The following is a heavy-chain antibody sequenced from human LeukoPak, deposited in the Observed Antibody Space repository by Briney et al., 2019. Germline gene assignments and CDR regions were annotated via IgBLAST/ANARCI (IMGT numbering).Heavy chain of an antibody. CDR2: ISGSGSST. CDR3: TKEAGGTKSFDY. J-gene: IGHJ4*02. CDR1: GFTFSSYA. D-gene: IGHD1-26*01. V-gene: IGHV3-23*01. Sequence: GGSLRLSCAASGFTFSSYAMSWVRQAPGKGLEWVSAISGSGSSTYYADSVKGRFTISRDNSKNTMYLQMNSLRAEDTAVYFCTKEAGGTKSFDYWGQGTLVTVSS.